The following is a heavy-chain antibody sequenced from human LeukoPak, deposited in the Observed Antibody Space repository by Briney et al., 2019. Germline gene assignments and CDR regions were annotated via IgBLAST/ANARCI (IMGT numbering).Heavy chain of an antibody. D-gene: IGHD3-22*01. CDR3: ARQGPGSSGYYRSYYFDY. CDR1: GYSISSGYF. CDR2: IYHSGST. Sequence: SETLSLTCTVSGYSISSGYFWGWIRQLPGKGLECIGTIYHSGSTYYNPSLKSRVTISVDTSKNQFSLKLSSVTAADTAVYYCARQGPGSSGYYRSYYFDYWGQGTLVTVSS. V-gene: IGHV4-38-2*02. J-gene: IGHJ4*02.